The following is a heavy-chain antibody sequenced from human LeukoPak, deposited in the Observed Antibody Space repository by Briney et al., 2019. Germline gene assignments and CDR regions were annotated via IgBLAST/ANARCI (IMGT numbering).Heavy chain of an antibody. V-gene: IGHV3-20*04. CDR1: GFTSDDYG. D-gene: IGHD1-26*01. CDR2: INWNGAST. J-gene: IGHJ4*02. Sequence: GRCLRPSCAASGFTSDDYGTSWVRQAPGKGLEWVSGINWNGASTGYADSVKGRFTISRDNAKNSLSLQMNSLRAEDTALYYCARDLFSTGRRTSGSYLDYWGQGTPVTVSS. CDR3: ARDLFSTGRRTSGSYLDY.